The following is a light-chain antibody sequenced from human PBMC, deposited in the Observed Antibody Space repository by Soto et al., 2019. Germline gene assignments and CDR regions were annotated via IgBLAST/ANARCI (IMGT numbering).Light chain of an antibody. CDR3: KQHITWHLN. J-gene: IGKJ4*01. CDR2: GAS. Sequence: ERLMPQSPATLSLAPVEIAPLSCLASQSVSSNLAWYQQKPGQAPRLLIYGASTRATGIPARFSGSGSGKEFTLTISSMQYEDFAAYYCKQHITWHLNVGGG. V-gene: IGKV3-15*01. CDR1: QSVSSN.